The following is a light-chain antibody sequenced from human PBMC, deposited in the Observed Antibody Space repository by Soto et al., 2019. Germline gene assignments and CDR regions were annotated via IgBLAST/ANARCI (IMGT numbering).Light chain of an antibody. V-gene: IGLV2-18*02. J-gene: IGLJ1*01. CDR3: SSYTSSSTYV. CDR2: EVS. CDR1: SSDVGNYNR. Sequence: QSALTQPPSVSGSPGQSVTISCTGTSSDVGNYNRVSWYQQPPGTAPKVIIYEVSNRPSGVPDRFSGSKSGNTASLTISGLQAEDEADYYCSSYTSSSTYVFGTGTNFTVL.